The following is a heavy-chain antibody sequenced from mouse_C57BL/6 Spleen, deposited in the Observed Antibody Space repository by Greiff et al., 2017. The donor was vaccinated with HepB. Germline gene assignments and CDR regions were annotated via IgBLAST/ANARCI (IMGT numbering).Heavy chain of an antibody. J-gene: IGHJ3*01. D-gene: IGHD2-3*01. CDR1: GYAFSSSW. V-gene: IGHV1-82*01. Sequence: VKLVESGPELVKPGASVKISCKASGYAFSSSWMNWVKQRPGKGLEWIGRIYPGDGDTNYNGKFKGKATLTADKSSSTAYMQLSSLTSEDSAVYFCSYDGYYVFAYWGQGTLVTVSA. CDR2: IYPGDGDT. CDR3: SYDGYYVFAY.